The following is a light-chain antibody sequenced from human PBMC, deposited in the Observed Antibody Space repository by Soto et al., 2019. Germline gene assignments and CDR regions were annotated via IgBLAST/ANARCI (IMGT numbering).Light chain of an antibody. J-gene: IGKJ2*01. CDR2: DTS. Sequence: EIVLTQSPGTLSLSPGERATLSCRASQTLGTKYLAWYQQKPGQAPSLLIYDTSNRATGVPDRFSCSGSGTDFTLTISRLEPEEFAVYYCHHYGTSPPNTFGQGTKLEIK. CDR3: HHYGTSPPNT. CDR1: QTLGTKY. V-gene: IGKV3-20*01.